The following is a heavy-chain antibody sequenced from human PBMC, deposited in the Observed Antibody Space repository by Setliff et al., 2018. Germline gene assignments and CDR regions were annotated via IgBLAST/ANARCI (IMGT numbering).Heavy chain of an antibody. Sequence: GESLKISCKGSGYSFTSYWIGWVRQMPGKGLEWMGIIYPGDSDTRYSPSFQGQVTISADKSISTAYLQWSSLKASDTAVYYCAREGSTDSSGWVYDAFDIWGQGTMVTVSS. D-gene: IGHD6-19*01. CDR1: GYSFTSYW. V-gene: IGHV5-51*01. J-gene: IGHJ3*02. CDR2: IYPGDSDT. CDR3: AREGSTDSSGWVYDAFDI.